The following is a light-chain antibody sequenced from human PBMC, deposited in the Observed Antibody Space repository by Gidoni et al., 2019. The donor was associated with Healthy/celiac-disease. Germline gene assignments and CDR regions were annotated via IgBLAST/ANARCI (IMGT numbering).Light chain of an antibody. V-gene: IGLV3-1*01. CDR1: KLGDKY. CDR3: QAWDSSTAV. J-gene: IGLJ1*01. CDR2: QDS. Sequence: SYELTQSPSVSVSPGQTASITCSGDKLGDKYACWYQQKPGQSPVLVIYQDSKRPSGIPERFSGSNSGNTATLTISGTQAMDEADYYCQAWDSSTAVFGTATKVTVL.